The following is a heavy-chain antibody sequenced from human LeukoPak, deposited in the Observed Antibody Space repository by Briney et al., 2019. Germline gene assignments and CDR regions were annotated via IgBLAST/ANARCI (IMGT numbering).Heavy chain of an antibody. CDR3: ARGNGKQWLVRPSGAFDI. V-gene: IGHV4-59*01. CDR1: GGSISSYY. D-gene: IGHD6-19*01. CDR2: IYYSGST. J-gene: IGHJ3*02. Sequence: SETLSLTCTVSGGSISSYYWSWIRQPPGKGLEWIGYIYYSGSTNYKSSLKSRVTISVDTSKNQFSLKLSSVTAADTAVYYCARGNGKQWLVRPSGAFDIWGQGTMVTVSS.